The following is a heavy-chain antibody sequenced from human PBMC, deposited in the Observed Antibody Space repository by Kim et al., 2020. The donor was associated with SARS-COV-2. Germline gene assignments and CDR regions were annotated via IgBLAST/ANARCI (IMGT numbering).Heavy chain of an antibody. CDR1: GYTFTSYY. CDR3: ARDLVSQTITMVRGTMAYYYGMDV. V-gene: IGHV1-46*01. J-gene: IGHJ6*02. CDR2: INPSGGST. Sequence: ASVKVSCKASGYTFTSYYMHWVRQAPGQGLEWMGIINPSGGSTSYAQKFQGRVTMTRDTSTSTVYMELSSLRSEDTAVYYCARDLVSQTITMVRGTMAYYYGMDVWGQGTTVTVSS. D-gene: IGHD3-10*01.